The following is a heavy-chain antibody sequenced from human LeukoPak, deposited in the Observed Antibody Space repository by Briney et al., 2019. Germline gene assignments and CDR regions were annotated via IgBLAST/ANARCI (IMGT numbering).Heavy chain of an antibody. J-gene: IGHJ5*02. D-gene: IGHD3-10*01. V-gene: IGHV3-30-3*01. CDR1: GFNLSNFQ. CDR2: ISLDGSTE. CDR3: MRDYMGWFDP. Sequence: GRSLRLSCVASGFNLSNFQMYWVRQAPGKGLEWVSIISLDGSTEFYADSVKGRFTISRDTASNTMHLEMNNLRIEDTAVYYCMRDYMGWFDPWGQGSLVTVSS.